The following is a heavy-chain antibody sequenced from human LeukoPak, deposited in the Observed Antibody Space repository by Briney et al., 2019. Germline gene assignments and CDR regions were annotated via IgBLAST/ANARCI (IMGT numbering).Heavy chain of an antibody. CDR3: ARSQGYSSGSDY. CDR2: IYHSGST. CDR1: GGSISSYY. V-gene: IGHV4-59*12. Sequence: SETLSLTCTVSGGSISSYYWSWIRQPPGKGLEWIGEIYHSGSTNYNPSLKSRVTISVDKSKNQFSLKLSSATAADTAVYYCARSQGYSSGSDYWGQGTLVTVSS. J-gene: IGHJ4*02. D-gene: IGHD6-19*01.